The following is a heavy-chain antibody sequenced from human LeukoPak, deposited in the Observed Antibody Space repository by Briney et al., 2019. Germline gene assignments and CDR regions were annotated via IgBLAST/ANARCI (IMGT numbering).Heavy chain of an antibody. V-gene: IGHV3-23*01. CDR1: GFIFSSYA. CDR2: ISGSGGST. Sequence: GGSLRHSCAPSGFIFSSYAMSSVRQARGKGSEWVSAISGSGGSTYYADSVKGRFTISRDNSKNPLYLQMNSLRAEDTAVYYCATKGNKYDFWSGYQLDVWGKGTTVTVSS. CDR3: ATKGNKYDFWSGYQLDV. J-gene: IGHJ6*04. D-gene: IGHD3-3*01.